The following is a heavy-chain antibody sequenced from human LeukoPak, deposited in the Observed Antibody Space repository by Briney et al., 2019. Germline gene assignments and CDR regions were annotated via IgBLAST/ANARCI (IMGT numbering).Heavy chain of an antibody. CDR1: GGSISSYY. Sequence: SETLSLTCTVSGGSISSYYWSWIRQPRGKGLEWIGHIYYSGSTNYNPSFKSRVTISVDTSKNQFSLKLSSVTAADTAVYYCARLGCSGGSCYNNWFDPWGQGTLVTVSS. CDR3: ARLGCSGGSCYNNWFDP. D-gene: IGHD2-15*01. CDR2: IYYSGST. V-gene: IGHV4-59*01. J-gene: IGHJ5*02.